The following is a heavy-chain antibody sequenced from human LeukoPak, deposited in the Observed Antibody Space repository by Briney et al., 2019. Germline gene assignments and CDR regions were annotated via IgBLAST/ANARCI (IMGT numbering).Heavy chain of an antibody. CDR2: VDPEDGET. CDR1: GYTFTDYY. D-gene: IGHD3-3*01. Sequence: ATVKISCKVSGYTFTDYYMHWVQQAPGKGLEWMGLVDPEDGETIYAEKFQGRVTITADTSTDTAYMELSSLRSEDTAVYYCAADHTIFGVVITNMVEYWGQGTLVTVSS. CDR3: AADHTIFGVVITNMVEY. V-gene: IGHV1-69-2*01. J-gene: IGHJ4*02.